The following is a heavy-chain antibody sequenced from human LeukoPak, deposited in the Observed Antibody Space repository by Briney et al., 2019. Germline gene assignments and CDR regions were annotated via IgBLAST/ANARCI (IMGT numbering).Heavy chain of an antibody. J-gene: IGHJ2*01. V-gene: IGHV4-59*01. Sequence: SETLSLTCTVSGGSISSNYWSWIRQPPGKGLEWIGYIYYSGSTNYNPSLKSRVTISVDTSKNQFSLKLSSVTAADTAVYYCARDQGFDLWGRGTLVTVSS. CDR1: GGSISSNY. CDR2: IYYSGST. CDR3: ARDQGFDL.